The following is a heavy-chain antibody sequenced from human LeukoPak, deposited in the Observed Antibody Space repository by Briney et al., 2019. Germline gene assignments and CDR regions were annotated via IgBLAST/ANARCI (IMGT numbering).Heavy chain of an antibody. CDR1: GGSISSSSYY. J-gene: IGHJ4*02. Sequence: SETLSLTCTVSGGSISSSSYYWGWIRQPPGKGQEWIGSIYYSGSTYYNPSLKSRVTISVDTSKNQFSLKLSSVTAADTAVYYCARHTRYCSSTSCYPRFDYWGQGTLVTVSS. V-gene: IGHV4-39*01. CDR3: ARHTRYCSSTSCYPRFDY. CDR2: IYYSGST. D-gene: IGHD2-2*01.